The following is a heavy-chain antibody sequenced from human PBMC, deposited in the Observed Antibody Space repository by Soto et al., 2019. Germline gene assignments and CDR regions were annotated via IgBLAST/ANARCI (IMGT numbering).Heavy chain of an antibody. CDR2: IYYSGST. Sequence: SETLSLTCTVSGGSISSGGYYWSWIRQHPGKGLEWIGYIYYSGSTYYNPSLKSRVTISVDTSKNQFSLKLSSVTAADTAVYYCARVDYYGSGSYSNWFDPWGQGTLVTVSS. V-gene: IGHV4-31*03. CDR3: ARVDYYGSGSYSNWFDP. D-gene: IGHD3-10*01. CDR1: GGSISSGGYY. J-gene: IGHJ5*02.